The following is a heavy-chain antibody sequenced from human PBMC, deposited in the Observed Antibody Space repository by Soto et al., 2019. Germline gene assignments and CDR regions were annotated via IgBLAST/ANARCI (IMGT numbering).Heavy chain of an antibody. CDR3: AKPMIAGYCTNGVCLIYFDY. J-gene: IGHJ4*02. D-gene: IGHD2-8*01. CDR1: GFTFSSYA. CDR2: ISGSGGST. V-gene: IGHV3-23*01. Sequence: EVQLLESGGGLVQPGGSLRLSCAASGFTFSSYAMSWVRQAPGKGLEWVSAISGSGGSTYYADTVKGRFTISRDNSKNTLYLQMNSLRAEDTAVYYCAKPMIAGYCTNGVCLIYFDYWGPGTLITVSS.